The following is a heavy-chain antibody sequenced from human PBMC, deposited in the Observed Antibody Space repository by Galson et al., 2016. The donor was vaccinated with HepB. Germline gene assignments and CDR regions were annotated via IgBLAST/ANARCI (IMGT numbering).Heavy chain of an antibody. CDR1: GFTFSSYG. CDR3: ARDGLRGRWRLGGMDV. D-gene: IGHD3/OR15-3a*01. J-gene: IGHJ6*02. CDR2: IWYDGSNK. V-gene: IGHV3-33*01. Sequence: SLRLSCAASGFTFSSYGMHWVRQAPGKGLEWVAVIWYDGSNKYYGDSVKGRFTISRDNSKNTLYLQMNSLRAEDTAVYYCARDGLRGRWRLGGMDVWGQGTTVTVSS.